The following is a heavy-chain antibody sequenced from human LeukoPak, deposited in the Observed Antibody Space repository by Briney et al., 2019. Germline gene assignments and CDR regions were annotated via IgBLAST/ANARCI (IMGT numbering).Heavy chain of an antibody. V-gene: IGHV4-59*01. J-gene: IGHJ4*02. CDR1: GGSINSYY. CDR3: ARGNAI. Sequence: PSETLSLTCTVSGGSINSYYWSWIRQPPGKGLEWIGYISYTGSTNYNPSLKSRVTISLDTSKNQFFLNLNSVTAAATALYYCARGNAIWGQGTLVTVSS. CDR2: ISYTGST.